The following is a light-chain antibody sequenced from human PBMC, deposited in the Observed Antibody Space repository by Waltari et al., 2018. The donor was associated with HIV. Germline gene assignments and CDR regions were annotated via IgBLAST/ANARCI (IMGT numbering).Light chain of an antibody. CDR2: DVT. CDR1: SSDVGGYNY. V-gene: IGLV2-11*01. J-gene: IGLJ3*02. CDR3: CSYAGNYPVL. Sequence: QSAVTQPRSVSGSPGQSVTISCTGTSSDVGGYNYVSWYRQNPGKAPKFIIYDVTKRPSGVPDRFSGSKSGTTAPLTFSGLQAEAEADYYCCSYAGNYPVLFGGGTKLTVL.